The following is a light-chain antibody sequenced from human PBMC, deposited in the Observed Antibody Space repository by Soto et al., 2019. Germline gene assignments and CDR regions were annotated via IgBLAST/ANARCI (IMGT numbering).Light chain of an antibody. V-gene: IGKV1-5*03. CDR1: QNIDTW. J-gene: IGKJ1*01. Sequence: DIQMTQSPSPLSASIGDRITISCRASQNIDTWLAWYQQRPGEAPKLLIYTASNLENGVPSRFSGSGSGTAFTLTISSLQPEDFATYYCQQYSGSSRSFGQGTQVE. CDR2: TAS. CDR3: QQYSGSSRS.